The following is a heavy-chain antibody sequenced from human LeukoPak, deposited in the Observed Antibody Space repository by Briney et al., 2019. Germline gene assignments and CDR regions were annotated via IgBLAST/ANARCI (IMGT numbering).Heavy chain of an antibody. CDR2: INEDGRTT. D-gene: IGHD1-26*01. CDR1: GFTFSSNW. Sequence: GGSLRLSCAASGFTFSSNWMHWVRHAPGKGLVWVSRINEDGRTTNYADSVKGRFTISRDNAKNTLDLQMNSLRAEDTAVYYCVRDLGGRSGHWGQGTLVTVSS. V-gene: IGHV3-74*01. CDR3: VRDLGGRSGH. J-gene: IGHJ4*02.